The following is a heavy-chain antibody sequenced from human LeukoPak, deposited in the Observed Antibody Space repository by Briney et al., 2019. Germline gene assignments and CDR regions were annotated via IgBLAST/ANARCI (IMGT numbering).Heavy chain of an antibody. CDR3: ARLARRGVDV. J-gene: IGHJ6*04. CDR2: IYYSGST. V-gene: IGHV4-39*01. D-gene: IGHD3-16*01. CDR1: GGSISSSSYY. Sequence: SETLSLTCTVSGGSISSSSYYWGWIRQPPGKGLEWIGSIYYSGSTYYNPSLKSRVTISVDTSKNQFSLKLSSVTAADTAVYYCARLARRGVDVWGKGTTVTVSS.